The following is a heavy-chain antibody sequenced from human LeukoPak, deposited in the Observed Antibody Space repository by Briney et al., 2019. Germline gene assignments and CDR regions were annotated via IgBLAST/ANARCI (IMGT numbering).Heavy chain of an antibody. V-gene: IGHV3-64*01. J-gene: IGHJ6*03. CDR2: ISSNGGST. Sequence: PGGSLRLSCAASGFTFSSYAMHWVRQAPGKGLEYVSAISSNGGSTYYANSVKGRFTISRDNSKNTLYLQMGSLRAEDMAVYYCARAPRGQGFDWLVAGYYMDVWGKGTTVTVSS. CDR3: ARAPRGQGFDWLVAGYYMDV. D-gene: IGHD3-9*01. CDR1: GFTFSSYA.